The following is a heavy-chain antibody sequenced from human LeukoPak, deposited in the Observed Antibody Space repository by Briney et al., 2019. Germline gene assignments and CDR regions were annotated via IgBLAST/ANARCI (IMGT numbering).Heavy chain of an antibody. D-gene: IGHD2-2*02. V-gene: IGHV3-21*01. CDR3: ARGLVVIPAAIRTYYYYYMDV. CDR2: ISDGSTYI. J-gene: IGHJ6*03. CDR1: GFTFNTYS. Sequence: GGSLRLSCAASGFTFNTYSMNWVRQAPGKGLEWVSSISDGSTYIYYADSVKGRFTISRDNAKNSLYLQMNSLRADDTAVYYCARGLVVIPAAIRTYYYYYMDVWGEGTTVTVSS.